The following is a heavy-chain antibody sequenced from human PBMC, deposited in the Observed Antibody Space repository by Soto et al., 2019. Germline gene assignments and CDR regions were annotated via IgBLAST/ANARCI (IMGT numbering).Heavy chain of an antibody. V-gene: IGHV3-33*01. J-gene: IGHJ3*02. CDR2: IWYDGSNK. CDR3: ARYHQHRVDRQLAPSGAFDI. CDR1: GFTFSSYG. D-gene: IGHD6-6*01. Sequence: QVQLVESGGGVVQPGRSLRLSCAASGFTFSSYGMHWVRQAPGKGLEWVAVIWYDGSNKYYADSVKGRFTISRDNSKNTLYLQMNSLRAEDTAVYYCARYHQHRVDRQLAPSGAFDIWGQGTMVTVSS.